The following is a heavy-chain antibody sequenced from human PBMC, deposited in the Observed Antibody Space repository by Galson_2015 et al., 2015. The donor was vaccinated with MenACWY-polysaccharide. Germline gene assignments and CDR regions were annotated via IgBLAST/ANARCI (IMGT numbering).Heavy chain of an antibody. CDR3: ARETRRTVVVIDY. V-gene: IGHV1-18*01. Sequence: SVKVSCKASGYTFTNYGVSWVRQAPGQGLEWMGWISAYNGNTNYAQSLQGRVTMTTDTSTNTGYMELRSLRSDDTAVYYCARETRRTVVVIDYWGQGTLVTVSS. D-gene: IGHD2-15*01. CDR1: GYTFTNYG. J-gene: IGHJ4*02. CDR2: ISAYNGNT.